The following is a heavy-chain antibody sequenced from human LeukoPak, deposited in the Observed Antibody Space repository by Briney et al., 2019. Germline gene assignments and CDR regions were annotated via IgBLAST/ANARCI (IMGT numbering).Heavy chain of an antibody. CDR3: ARVGYSYGPAFDY. D-gene: IGHD5-18*01. CDR2: IYYSGST. Sequence: PSEILSLTCTLSGGSLSSGGYFWRWFRQHPATGLEWIGYIYYSGSTYYHPSLKSRVTISVDTSKNQFSLQQTSLTAADTAVYYCARVGYSYGPAFDYWGQGTLVTVSS. V-gene: IGHV4-31*03. CDR1: GGSLSSGGYF. J-gene: IGHJ4*02.